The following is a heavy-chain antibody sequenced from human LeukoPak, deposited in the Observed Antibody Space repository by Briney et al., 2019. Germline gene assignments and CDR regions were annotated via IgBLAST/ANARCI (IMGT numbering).Heavy chain of an antibody. CDR3: ARGKYHDILTGSIGFDY. V-gene: IGHV4-59*02. CDR2: VYRWSN. Sequence: SEPLSLTCTVSGASVSSCCWNWIRHPPGKGLEWIGYVYRWSNNYNPSLKSRVTISADTSKNQFSLKLSSVTAADTAVFYCARGKYHDILTGSIGFDYWAQGTLVSVSS. CDR1: GASVSSCC. J-gene: IGHJ4*02. D-gene: IGHD3-9*01.